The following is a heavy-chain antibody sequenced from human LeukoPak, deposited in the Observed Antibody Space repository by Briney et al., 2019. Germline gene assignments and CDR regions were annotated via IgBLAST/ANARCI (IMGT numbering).Heavy chain of an antibody. CDR3: SRDGYNYALPLGS. V-gene: IGHV4-39*07. CDR2: IYYSGST. J-gene: IGHJ4*02. Sequence: SETLSLTCTVSGGSISSSYYWGWIRQPPGKGLEWIGSIYYSGSTYYNPSLKSRVTISVDTSKNQFSLNLSSVTAADTAVYYCSRDGYNYALPLGSWGQGTLVTVSS. CDR1: GGSISSSYY. D-gene: IGHD5-24*01.